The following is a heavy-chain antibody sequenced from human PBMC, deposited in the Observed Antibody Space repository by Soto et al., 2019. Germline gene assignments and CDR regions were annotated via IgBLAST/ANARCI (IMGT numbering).Heavy chain of an antibody. J-gene: IGHJ3*02. CDR2: MNPNSGNT. D-gene: IGHD6-19*01. CDR1: GYTFNRHD. Sequence: QVQLVQSGAEVKRSGASVRISCKASGYTFNRHDINWVRQATGQGPEWIGGMNPNSGNTGYAQKFQGRVTMTRDSSITTAYMDLSSLTSEDTAIYYCAREGFYGSIQDNTFDIWGQGTMVSVSS. CDR3: AREGFYGSIQDNTFDI. V-gene: IGHV1-8*01.